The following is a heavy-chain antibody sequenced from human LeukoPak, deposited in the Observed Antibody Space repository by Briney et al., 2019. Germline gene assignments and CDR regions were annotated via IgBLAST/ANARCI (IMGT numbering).Heavy chain of an antibody. CDR1: GFTVSTNY. CDR3: AREGDCGGDCSEVWFDY. V-gene: IGHV3-66*01. Sequence: AGGSLRLSCAASGFTVSTNYMSWVRQAPGKGLEWVSVIYDGGSTYYADSVNDRFTISRDNSKNALFLQMNSLRADDTAVYYCAREGDCGGDCSEVWFDYWGQGTLVTVSS. J-gene: IGHJ4*02. CDR2: IYDGGST. D-gene: IGHD2-21*02.